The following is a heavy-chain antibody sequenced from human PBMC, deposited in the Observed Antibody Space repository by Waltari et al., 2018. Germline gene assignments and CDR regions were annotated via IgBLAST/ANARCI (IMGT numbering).Heavy chain of an antibody. D-gene: IGHD6-13*01. CDR3: AKDRSFMPGSWHPLDY. CDR2: FSGTSATT. Sequence: EVQLLESGGGLVQPGGSLRLSCAASGFTFSSYAMTWVRQAPGKGPEWCEVFSGTSATTHYAEPWKGRFTISRDNSKNTLYLQMNSLRVEDTAVYYCAKDRSFMPGSWHPLDYWGQGALVTVSS. CDR1: GFTFSSYA. V-gene: IGHV3-23*01. J-gene: IGHJ4*02.